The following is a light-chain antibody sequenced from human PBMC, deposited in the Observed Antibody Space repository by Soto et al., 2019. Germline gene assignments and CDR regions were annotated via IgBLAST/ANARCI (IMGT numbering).Light chain of an antibody. J-gene: IGLJ1*01. CDR3: SSYTTSNTRQIV. V-gene: IGLV2-14*01. CDR1: SSDVGSYNY. Sequence: QSVLTQPASVSGSPGQSITISCTGTSSDVGSYNYVSWYQQHPGKAPKFMIYDVSNRPSGVSNRFSGSKSGNTASLTISGLQAEDEADYYCSSYTTSNTRQIVFGTGTKLTVL. CDR2: DVS.